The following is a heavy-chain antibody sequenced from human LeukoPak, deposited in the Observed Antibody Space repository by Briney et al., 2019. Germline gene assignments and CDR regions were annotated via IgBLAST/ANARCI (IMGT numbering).Heavy chain of an antibody. CDR1: GGSISSYY. D-gene: IGHD1-26*01. V-gene: IGHV4-34*01. CDR2: INDSGNT. CDR3: ARGRLGAYAFDY. J-gene: IGHJ4*02. Sequence: SETLSLTCNVSGGSISSYYWSWVRQPPGKGLEWLGEINDSGNTDYNPSLKSRVTLSVDTSKKQFSLKLTSVTAADTAVYFCARGRLGAYAFDYWGQGTLVTVSS.